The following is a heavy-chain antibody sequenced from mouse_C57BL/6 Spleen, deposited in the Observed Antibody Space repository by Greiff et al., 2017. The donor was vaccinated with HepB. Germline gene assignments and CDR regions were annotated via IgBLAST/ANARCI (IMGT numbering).Heavy chain of an antibody. Sequence: EVQGVESGGGLVKPGGSLKLSCAASGFTFSDYGMHWVRQAPEKGLEWVAYISSGSSTIYYADTVKGRFPISRDNAKNTLFLQMTSLRSEDTAMYYCARPVYSNYFDYWGQGTTLTVSS. CDR3: ARPVYSNYFDY. CDR1: GFTFSDYG. D-gene: IGHD2-5*01. V-gene: IGHV5-17*01. J-gene: IGHJ2*01. CDR2: ISSGSSTI.